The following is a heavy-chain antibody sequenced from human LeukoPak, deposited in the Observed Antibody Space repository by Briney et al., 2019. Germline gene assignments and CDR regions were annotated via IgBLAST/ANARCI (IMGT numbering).Heavy chain of an antibody. D-gene: IGHD6-13*01. J-gene: IGHJ4*02. Sequence: PGGSLRLSCAASGFTFSRYWMSWVRQAPGKGLEWVAVISKDGGSNKYHADSVKGRFTISRDNSMNTLYLQMNSLRAEDTAVYYCAKVGIGSRDGYFDYWGQGTLVTVSS. CDR2: ISKDGGSNK. V-gene: IGHV3-30*18. CDR3: AKVGIGSRDGYFDY. CDR1: GFTFSRYW.